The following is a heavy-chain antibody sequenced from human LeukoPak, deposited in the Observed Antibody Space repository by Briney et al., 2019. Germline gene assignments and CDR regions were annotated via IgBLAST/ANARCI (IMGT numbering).Heavy chain of an antibody. V-gene: IGHV3-48*01. J-gene: IGHJ4*02. Sequence: PGGSLRLSCAASGFTFSYYAMNWVRQAPGKGPEWVSYIGVGSGTIYYADSVKGRFTISRDNSKNTLYLQMNSLRAEDTAVYYCARDAPRYSGSWYYFDYWGQGTLVTVSS. CDR3: ARDAPRYSGSWYYFDY. D-gene: IGHD1-26*01. CDR2: IGVGSGTI. CDR1: GFTFSYYA.